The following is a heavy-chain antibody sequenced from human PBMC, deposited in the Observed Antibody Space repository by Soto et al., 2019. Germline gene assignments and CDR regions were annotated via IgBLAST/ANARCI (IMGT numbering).Heavy chain of an antibody. CDR1: GGSISSGDYY. V-gene: IGHV4-30-4*01. J-gene: IGHJ5*02. CDR3: ARDFERSAIGP. D-gene: IGHD3-9*01. CDR2: IYYIGST. Sequence: SETLSLTCTVSGGSISSGDYYWSWIRQPPGKGLEWIGYIYYIGSTYYNPSLKSRVTISVDTSENKFSLTLKSVTAADTAVYFCARDFERSAIGPWGQGTSVTVSS.